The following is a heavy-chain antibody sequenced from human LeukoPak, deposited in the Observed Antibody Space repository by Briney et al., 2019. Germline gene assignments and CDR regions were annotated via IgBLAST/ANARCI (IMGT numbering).Heavy chain of an antibody. V-gene: IGHV4-59*01. J-gene: IGHJ2*01. CDR2: IYYSGST. CDR3: ARGTRSWSWYLDL. Sequence: PSETLSLTCTVSGGSISSYYWSWIRQPPGKGLEWIGYIYYSGSTNYNPSLKSRVTISVDTSRNQFSLKVTSVTAADTAVYYCARGTRSWSWYLDLWGRGTLVTVSA. D-gene: IGHD6-13*01. CDR1: GGSISSYY.